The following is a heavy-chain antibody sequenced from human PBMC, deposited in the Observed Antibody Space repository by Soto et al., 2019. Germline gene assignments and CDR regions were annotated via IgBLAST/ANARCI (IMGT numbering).Heavy chain of an antibody. J-gene: IGHJ5*02. V-gene: IGHV4-34*01. D-gene: IGHD3-16*02. Sequence: TLSLTCAVYGGFLSESYWTWIRQPPGKGLEWIGEINHVGGTNYNPSLKSRVTLSVDTSQNQFSLRLISVTAADTAMYFCVRISYQLPSSVLWLDPWGQGTPVTVSS. CDR1: GGFLSESY. CDR2: INHVGGT. CDR3: VRISYQLPSSVLWLDP.